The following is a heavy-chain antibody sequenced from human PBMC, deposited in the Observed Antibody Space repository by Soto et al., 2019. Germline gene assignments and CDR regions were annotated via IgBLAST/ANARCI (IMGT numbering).Heavy chain of an antibody. J-gene: IGHJ4*02. Sequence: DVQLLESGGGLVQPGGSLRLSCAASGFSFSSYAMVWVRQAPGKGLEWVAVISARGGSSYFADSVKGRFTLSRDNSKNVLSLEMNSLRAEDTAIYFCAKGSIEYXAAVXXXGQGTL. V-gene: IGHV3-23*01. CDR1: GFSFSSYA. CDR2: ISARGGSS. D-gene: IGHD3-10*01. CDR3: AKGSIEYXAAVXX.